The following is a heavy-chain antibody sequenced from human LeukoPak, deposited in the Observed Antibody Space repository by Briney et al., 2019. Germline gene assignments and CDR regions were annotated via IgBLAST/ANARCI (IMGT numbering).Heavy chain of an antibody. CDR2: FDPEDGET. Sequence: GASVKVSCKVSGYNLTELSMHWVRQAPGKGLEWMGGFDPEDGETIYARKFQGRVTMTEDTSTDTAYMELSSLRSEDTAVYYCATDLSGVFELLFSYWGPGTLVTVSS. CDR3: ATDLSGVFELLFSY. V-gene: IGHV1-24*01. CDR1: GYNLTELS. D-gene: IGHD1-7*01. J-gene: IGHJ4*02.